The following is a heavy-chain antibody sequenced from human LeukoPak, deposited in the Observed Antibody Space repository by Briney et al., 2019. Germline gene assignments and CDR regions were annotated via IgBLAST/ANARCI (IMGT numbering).Heavy chain of an antibody. CDR1: GFSFTNYN. CDR2: INHSGST. J-gene: IGHJ5*02. D-gene: IGHD1-26*01. V-gene: IGHV4-34*01. CDR3: ARRRGKWDVNWFDP. Sequence: GSLRLSCAASGFSFTNYNMNWVRQAPGKGLEWIGEINHSGSTNYNPSLKSRVTISVDTSKNQFSLKLSSVTAADTAVYYCARRRGKWDVNWFDPWGPGTLVTVSS.